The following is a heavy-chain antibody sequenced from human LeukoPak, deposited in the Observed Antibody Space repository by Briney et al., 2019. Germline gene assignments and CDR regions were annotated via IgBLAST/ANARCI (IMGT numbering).Heavy chain of an antibody. CDR2: IYHSGST. CDR3: VRESGDLGKTYDS. Sequence: PSETLSLTCTVSGGSMSSYYWSWIRQPPGKGLEWIGSIYHSGSTYYNPSLKSRVTISVDTSKNQFSLNLSSVTAADTAVYYCVRESGDLGKTYDSWGQGTLVTVSS. CDR1: GGSMSSYY. D-gene: IGHD7-27*01. J-gene: IGHJ4*02. V-gene: IGHV4-59*12.